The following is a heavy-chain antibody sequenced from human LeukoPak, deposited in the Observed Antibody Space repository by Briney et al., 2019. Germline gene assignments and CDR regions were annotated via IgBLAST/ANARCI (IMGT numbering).Heavy chain of an antibody. D-gene: IGHD3-16*01. J-gene: IGHJ3*01. Sequence: PSETLSLTCTVSGGSVSSSYYWSWIRQPPGKGLEWIAYTYHTGSTDSNPSLKSRVTISLDTSKNQFSLKLSSVTAADTAVYYCARRWVYDKRAFDAWGQGTMVTVSS. V-gene: IGHV4-59*08. CDR1: GGSVSSSYY. CDR3: ARRWVYDKRAFDA. CDR2: TYHTGST.